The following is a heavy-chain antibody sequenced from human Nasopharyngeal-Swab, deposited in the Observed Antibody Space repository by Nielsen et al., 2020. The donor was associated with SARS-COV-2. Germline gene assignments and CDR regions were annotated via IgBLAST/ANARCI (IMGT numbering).Heavy chain of an antibody. CDR1: GGSISSSSYY. Sequence: GSLRLSCTVSGGSISSSSYYWGWIRQPPGKGLEWIGSIYYSGSTYYNPFLKSRVTISVDTSKNQFSLKVSSVTAADTAVYYCARRYGSGSFWSYSYYGMDVWGQGTTVTVSS. CDR3: ARRYGSGSFWSYSYYGMDV. CDR2: IYYSGST. D-gene: IGHD3-10*01. V-gene: IGHV4-39*01. J-gene: IGHJ6*02.